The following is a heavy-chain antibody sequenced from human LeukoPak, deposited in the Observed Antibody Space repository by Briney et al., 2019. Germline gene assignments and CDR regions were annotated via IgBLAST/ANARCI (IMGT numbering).Heavy chain of an antibody. V-gene: IGHV1-8*03. CDR1: GYTFTSYD. CDR2: MNPNSGNT. CDR3: ARGFRDFWSGYLYYFDY. J-gene: IGHJ4*02. Sequence: GASVKVSCKASGYTFTSYDINWVRQATGQGLEWMGWMNPNSGNTGYAQKFQGRVTITRNTSISTVYMELSSLRSEDTAVYYCARGFRDFWSGYLYYFDYWGQGTLVTVSS. D-gene: IGHD3-3*01.